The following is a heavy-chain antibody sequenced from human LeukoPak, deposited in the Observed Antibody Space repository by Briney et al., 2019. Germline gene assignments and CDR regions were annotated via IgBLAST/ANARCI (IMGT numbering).Heavy chain of an antibody. V-gene: IGHV3-23*01. D-gene: IGHD2-21*02. CDR1: GFTFSNYA. CDR3: AKEGPYCGGDCYGVFDY. J-gene: IGHJ4*02. CDR2: ISNRGSTT. Sequence: PGGSLRLSCAASGFTFSNYAVAWVRQAPGKGLEWVPVISNRGSTTHYADSVKGRFTISRDNSKNTLYLQMNGLRAEDTAIYYCAKEGPYCGGDCYGVFDYWGQGTLVTVSS.